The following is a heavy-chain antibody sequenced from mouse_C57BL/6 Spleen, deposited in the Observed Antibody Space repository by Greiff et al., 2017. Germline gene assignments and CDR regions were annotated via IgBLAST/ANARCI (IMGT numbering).Heavy chain of an antibody. D-gene: IGHD2-3*01. J-gene: IGHJ2*01. CDR3: ARWGDGPTSFDY. CDR1: GYTFTDYY. CDR2: INPNNGGT. Sequence: EVQLQQSGPELVKPGASVKISCKASGYTFTDYYMNWVKQSHGKSLEWIGDINPNNGGTSYNQKFKGKDTLTVDKSSSTAYMELRSLTSEDSAVYYCARWGDGPTSFDYWGQGTTLTVSS. V-gene: IGHV1-26*01.